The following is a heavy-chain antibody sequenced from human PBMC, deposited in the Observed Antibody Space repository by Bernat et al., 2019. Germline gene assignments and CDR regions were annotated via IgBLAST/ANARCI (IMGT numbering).Heavy chain of an antibody. V-gene: IGHV4-39*01. J-gene: IGHJ5*02. D-gene: IGHD3-10*01. CDR3: ARHSRSRRTLNWFDP. CDR1: GGSISSSSYY. Sequence: QVQLQESGPGLVKPSETLSLTCTVSGGSISSSSYYWGWIRQPPGKGLEWIGSIYYSGSTYYNPSLKSRVTISVDTSKNQFSLKLSSVTAADTAVYYCARHSRSRRTLNWFDPWGQGTLVTVSS. CDR2: IYYSGST.